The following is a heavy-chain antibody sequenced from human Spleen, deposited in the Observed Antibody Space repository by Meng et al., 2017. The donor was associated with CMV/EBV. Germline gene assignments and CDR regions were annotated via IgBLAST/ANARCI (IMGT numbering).Heavy chain of an antibody. J-gene: IGHJ4*02. Sequence: GESLKISCAASGFTLSNFWMSWVRQAPGKGLEWLAKIGLDGTERDYVDSLKGRITISKDNAKSSLYLQMNSLRVEDTAVYYCARYYCTSPSCFIDYWGQGTLVTVS. CDR3: ARYYCTSPSCFIDY. V-gene: IGHV3-7*01. D-gene: IGHD2-2*01. CDR1: GFTLSNFW. CDR2: IGLDGTER.